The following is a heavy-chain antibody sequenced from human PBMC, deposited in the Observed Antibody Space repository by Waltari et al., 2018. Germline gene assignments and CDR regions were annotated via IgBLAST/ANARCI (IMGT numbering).Heavy chain of an antibody. V-gene: IGHV4-39*01. D-gene: IGHD3-22*01. J-gene: IGHJ5*02. CDR1: GGSISSSSYY. CDR2: IYYSGST. Sequence: QLQLQESGPGLVKPSETLSLTCTVSGGSISSSSYYWGWIRQPPGKGPEWIGSIYYSGSTYYNPSLKSRVTISVDTSKNQFSLKLSSVTAADTAVYYCARHEANYYDSSGYYPPGNWFDPWGQGTLVTVSS. CDR3: ARHEANYYDSSGYYPPGNWFDP.